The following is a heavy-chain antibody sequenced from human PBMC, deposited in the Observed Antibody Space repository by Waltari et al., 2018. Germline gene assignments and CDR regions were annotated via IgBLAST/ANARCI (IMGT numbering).Heavy chain of an antibody. CDR3: ARDLGTGDLAY. CDR2: ILPIFYTS. V-gene: IGHV1-69*01. CDR1: GGDFRSYS. J-gene: IGHJ4*02. D-gene: IGHD7-27*01. Sequence: QEQLVQSGAEMKRPGSSVRVSCTASGGDFRSYSFIWVRQAPGQGLEWMGGILPIFYTSNYAQTFQDRVTITADESTSTVYMELRSLTSHDTAVYYCARDLGTGDLAYWGQGTLVTVSS.